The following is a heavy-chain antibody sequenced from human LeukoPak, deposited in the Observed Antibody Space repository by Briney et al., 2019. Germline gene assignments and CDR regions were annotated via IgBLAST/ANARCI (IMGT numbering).Heavy chain of an antibody. CDR1: GGSISSDY. CDR3: ARGGDWFAP. CDR2: IYYSWST. V-gene: IGHV4-4*07. J-gene: IGHJ5*02. D-gene: IGHD3-16*01. Sequence: SDTLSLTCTVSGGSISSDYWNWIRQPAGKGVEWIGRIYYSWSTSYRPSLKSRVTISIDTSKNQFSLKLSSVTAADTAVYYCARGGDWFAPWGQGTLVTVSS.